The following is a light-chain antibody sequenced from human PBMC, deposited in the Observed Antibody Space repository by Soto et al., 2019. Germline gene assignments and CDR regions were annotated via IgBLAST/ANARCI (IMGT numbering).Light chain of an antibody. CDR3: VLYMGSDLSNV. J-gene: IGLJ6*01. V-gene: IGLV8-61*01. CDR2: STN. Sequence: QIVVTQEPLFSVSPGGTVTLTCGLSSGSVSTSYYPSWYQQTPGQAPRTLIYSTNTRSSGVPDRFSGSILGNKAALTITGAQSDDESDYYCVLYMGSDLSNVFGSGTQLTVL. CDR1: SGSVSTSYY.